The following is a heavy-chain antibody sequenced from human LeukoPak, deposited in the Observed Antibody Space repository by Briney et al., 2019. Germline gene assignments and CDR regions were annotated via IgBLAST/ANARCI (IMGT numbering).Heavy chain of an antibody. V-gene: IGHV3-7*04. CDR1: GFNFNSYW. J-gene: IGHJ4*02. D-gene: IGHD3-10*01. CDR2: IKQDGSEI. CDR3: ARARYGSGGHFFDF. Sequence: TGRSLRLSCPASGFNFNSYWMSWVRQAPGKGIECVANIKQDGSEIYFVDSVKGRFTISRDNAKSSLYLQMNSLRGEDTAVYYCARARYGSGGHFFDFWGQGALVTVSS.